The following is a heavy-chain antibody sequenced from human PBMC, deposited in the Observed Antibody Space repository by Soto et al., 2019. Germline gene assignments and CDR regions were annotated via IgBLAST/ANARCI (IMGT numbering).Heavy chain of an antibody. J-gene: IGHJ4*02. CDR2: ISGSGGST. D-gene: IGHD6-13*01. CDR1: GFTFSSYA. CDR3: AKDSYSSSWYEIWDY. V-gene: IGHV3-23*01. Sequence: PGGSLRLSCAASGFTFSSYAMSWVRQAPGKGLEWVSAISGSGGSTYYADSVKGRFTISGDNSKNTLYLQMNSLRAEDTAVYYCAKDSYSSSWYEIWDYWGQGTLVTVSS.